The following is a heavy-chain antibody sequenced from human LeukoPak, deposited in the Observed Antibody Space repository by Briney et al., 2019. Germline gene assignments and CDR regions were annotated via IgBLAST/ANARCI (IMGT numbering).Heavy chain of an antibody. D-gene: IGHD6-13*01. Sequence: ASVKVSCKASGYTFNRFGISWVRQAPGQGLEWLGWISAYDGNTNYAQNVQGRVTMTTDTSTSTAYMELRSLRYDDTAVYYCARDKVIATAGTPNWFDPWGQGTLVIVSS. J-gene: IGHJ5*02. CDR3: ARDKVIATAGTPNWFDP. CDR2: ISAYDGNT. CDR1: GYTFNRFG. V-gene: IGHV1-18*01.